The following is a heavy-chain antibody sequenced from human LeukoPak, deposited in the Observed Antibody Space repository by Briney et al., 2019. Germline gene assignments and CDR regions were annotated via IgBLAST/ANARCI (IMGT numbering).Heavy chain of an antibody. Sequence: GGSLRLSCAAPGFTFSSYGMHWVRQAPGKGLEWVAVIWYDGSNKYYADSVKGRFTISRDNSKNTLYLQMNSLRAEDTAVYYCARASLYGDYGLIDYWGQGTLATVSS. CDR1: GFTFSSYG. D-gene: IGHD4-17*01. CDR2: IWYDGSNK. V-gene: IGHV3-33*01. CDR3: ARASLYGDYGLIDY. J-gene: IGHJ4*02.